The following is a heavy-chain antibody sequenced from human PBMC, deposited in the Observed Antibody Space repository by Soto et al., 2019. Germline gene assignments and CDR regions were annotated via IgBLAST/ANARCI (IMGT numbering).Heavy chain of an antibody. D-gene: IGHD6-19*01. J-gene: IGHJ4*01. V-gene: IGHV1-69*01. Sequence: QVQLVQSVAEVKKPGSSVKVSCKASGGTFSSYAISWVRQAPGQGLEWMGGIIPIFGTSNYAQKFQGRVTITADESTSTAYIDRSSLRSEDTAVYYCARGFHSSGRYFVDWGHGTMVTVAS. CDR3: ARGFHSSGRYFVD. CDR2: IIPIFGTS. CDR1: GGTFSSYA.